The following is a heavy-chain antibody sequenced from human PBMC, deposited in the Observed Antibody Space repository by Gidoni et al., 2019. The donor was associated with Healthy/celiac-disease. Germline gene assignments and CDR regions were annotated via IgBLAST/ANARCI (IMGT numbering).Heavy chain of an antibody. V-gene: IGHV4-39*01. J-gene: IGHJ2*01. D-gene: IGHD3-22*01. CDR1: GGSISSSSYY. CDR2: IYYRGST. Sequence: QLQLQESGPGLVKPSETLSLTCTVSGGSISSSSYYWGWIRQPPGKGLEWIGSIYYRGSTYYNPSLKSRVTISVDTSKNQFSLKLSSVTAADTAVYYCARRGRITMIVVTWYFDLWGRGTLVTVSS. CDR3: ARRGRITMIVVTWYFDL.